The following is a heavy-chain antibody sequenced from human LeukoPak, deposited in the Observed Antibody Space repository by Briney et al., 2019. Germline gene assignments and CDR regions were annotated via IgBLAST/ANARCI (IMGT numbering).Heavy chain of an antibody. Sequence: GGYLRLYCAAYGFSFSSHWLTWLRQAQGQGLEGVVNIKQDGRKTTYVESGKGRITIYRDNAKNYLFLQRISLGVEDTAVYYCASQPAVIDLDLWGQGILVTVSS. D-gene: IGHD2-21*01. CDR3: ASQPAVIDLDL. V-gene: IGHV3-7*01. CDR2: IKQDGRKT. J-gene: IGHJ4*02. CDR1: GFSFSSHW.